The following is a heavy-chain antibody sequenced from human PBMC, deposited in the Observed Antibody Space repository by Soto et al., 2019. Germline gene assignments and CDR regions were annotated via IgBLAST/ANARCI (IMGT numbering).Heavy chain of an antibody. V-gene: IGHV1-24*01. J-gene: IGHJ5*01. D-gene: IGHD3-22*01. CDR3: APVYYYDSRGIVSWFDS. Sequence: ASVKVSCKVSGNTLTELSMHWVRQAPGKGFEWMGGFNPEDDETIYAEKFQGRVTMTEDTATETAYMELSSLTSEDTALYYCAPVYYYDSRGIVSWFDSWGQGTLVTVSA. CDR2: FNPEDDET. CDR1: GNTLTELS.